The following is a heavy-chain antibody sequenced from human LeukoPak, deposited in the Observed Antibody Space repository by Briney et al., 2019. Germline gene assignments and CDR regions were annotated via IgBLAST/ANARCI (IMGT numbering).Heavy chain of an antibody. CDR3: ARDNYGDYSFES. V-gene: IGHV3-7*01. D-gene: IGHD4-17*01. CDR1: GFTFSRYW. Sequence: GGSLRLSCAASGFTFSRYWMSWVRQAPGKGLEWVANIKQDGSEKYSVDSVKGRFTISRDNAKNSLYLQMSSLRAEDTAVYYCARDNYGDYSFESWGQGTQVTVSS. CDR2: IKQDGSEK. J-gene: IGHJ4*02.